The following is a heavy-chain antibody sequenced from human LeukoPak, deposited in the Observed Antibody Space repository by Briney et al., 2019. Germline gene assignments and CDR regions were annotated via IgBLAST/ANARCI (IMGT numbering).Heavy chain of an antibody. Sequence: SETLSLTCTVSGGAISSYYWGWIRQPPGKGLEWIGSIYYSGSTYYNPSLKSRVTISVDTSKNQFSLKLSSVTAADTAVYYCARLVYDYVWGSYQNYMDVWGKGTTVTVSS. CDR2: IYYSGST. D-gene: IGHD3-16*02. J-gene: IGHJ6*03. CDR1: GGAISSYY. CDR3: ARLVYDYVWGSYQNYMDV. V-gene: IGHV4-39*07.